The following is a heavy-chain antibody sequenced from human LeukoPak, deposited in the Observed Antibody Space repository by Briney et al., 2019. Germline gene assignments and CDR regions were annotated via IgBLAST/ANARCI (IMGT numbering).Heavy chain of an antibody. CDR2: IKSKTDGGTT. CDR3: TTGPFDYYGSASYLANGMDV. D-gene: IGHD3-10*01. Sequence: WIRQPPGKGLEWVGRIKSKTDGGTTDYTAPVKGRFTISRDDSKNTLYLQMNSLKIEDTAVYYCTTGPFDYYGSASYLANGMDVWGQGTTVTVSS. J-gene: IGHJ6*02. V-gene: IGHV3-15*01.